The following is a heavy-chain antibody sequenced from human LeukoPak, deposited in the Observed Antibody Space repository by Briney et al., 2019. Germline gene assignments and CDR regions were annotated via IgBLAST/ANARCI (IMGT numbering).Heavy chain of an antibody. J-gene: IGHJ6*03. D-gene: IGHD3-22*01. CDR2: IYGSGIT. CDR3: ARLKFYDSTGYSPGYYMDV. Sequence: PSETLSLTCTVSGGSIISNSWSWIRQSAGTGLEWIGRIYGSGITDYNPSLKSRVTMSLDTSRKQFSLRLTSVTAADKAVYYCARLKFYDSTGYSPGYYMDVWGKGTTVSVFS. V-gene: IGHV4-4*07. CDR1: GGSIISNS.